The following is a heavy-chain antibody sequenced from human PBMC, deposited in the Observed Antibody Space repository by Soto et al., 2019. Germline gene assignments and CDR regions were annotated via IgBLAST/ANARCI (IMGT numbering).Heavy chain of an antibody. Sequence: PGGSLKSSCKGSGYSLTSYWISWVRQMPWKGLEWMGRIDPSDSYTNYSPSFQGHVTISADKSISTAYLQWSSLKASDTAMYYCVTRGTAVAGVDYWGQGTLVTVSS. CDR1: GYSLTSYW. CDR2: IDPSDSYT. CDR3: VTRGTAVAGVDY. D-gene: IGHD6-19*01. J-gene: IGHJ4*02. V-gene: IGHV5-10-1*01.